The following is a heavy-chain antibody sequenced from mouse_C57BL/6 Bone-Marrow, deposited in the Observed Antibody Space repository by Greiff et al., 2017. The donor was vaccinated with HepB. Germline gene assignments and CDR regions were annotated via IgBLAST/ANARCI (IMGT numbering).Heavy chain of an antibody. CDR3: ARDPRNAMDY. CDR1: GFTFSDYY. V-gene: IGHV5-16*01. CDR2: INYDGSST. Sequence: EVMLVESEGGLVQPGSSMKLSCTASGFTFSDYYMAWVRQVPEKGLEWVANINYDGSSTYYLDSLKSRFIISRDNAKNILYLQMSSLKSEDTATYYCARDPRNAMDYWGQGTSVTVSS. J-gene: IGHJ4*01.